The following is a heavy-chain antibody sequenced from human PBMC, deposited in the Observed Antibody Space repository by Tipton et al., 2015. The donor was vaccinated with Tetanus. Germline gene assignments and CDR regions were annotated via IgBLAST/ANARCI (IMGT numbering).Heavy chain of an antibody. Sequence: GSLRLSCAASGFTFSTYSMNWVRQAPGKGLEWVSSIGVSSSPIYYADSVKGRFTISRDNAKNSLSLQMNSLRIDDTAVYYCVSGSALGNWGQGTLVTVSS. CDR1: GFTFSTYS. CDR3: VSGSALGN. CDR2: IGVSSSPI. V-gene: IGHV3-48*04. J-gene: IGHJ4*02. D-gene: IGHD6-25*01.